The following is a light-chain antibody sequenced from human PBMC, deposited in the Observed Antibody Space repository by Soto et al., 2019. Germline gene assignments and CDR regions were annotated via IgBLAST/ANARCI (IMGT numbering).Light chain of an antibody. Sequence: EIVLTQSPGTLSLSPGERATLSCRASQSVSSSYLDWYLQKPGQAPRLLIYGASSRATGIPDRFSGSGSGTDFTLTISRLEPEDFAVYYCQQYGSSPFTFGPGTKVDIK. CDR1: QSVSSSY. CDR3: QQYGSSPFT. V-gene: IGKV3-20*01. J-gene: IGKJ3*01. CDR2: GAS.